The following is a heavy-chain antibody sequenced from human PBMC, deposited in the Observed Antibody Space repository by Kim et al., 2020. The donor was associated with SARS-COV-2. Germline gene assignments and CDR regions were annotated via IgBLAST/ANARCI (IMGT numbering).Heavy chain of an antibody. Sequence: VKGRFTISRDNAKNSLYLQMNSLRAEDTAVYYCARRTKTAGTTGGDGMDVWGQGTTVTVSS. J-gene: IGHJ6*02. D-gene: IGHD1-7*01. V-gene: IGHV3-21*01. CDR3: ARRTKTAGTTGGDGMDV.